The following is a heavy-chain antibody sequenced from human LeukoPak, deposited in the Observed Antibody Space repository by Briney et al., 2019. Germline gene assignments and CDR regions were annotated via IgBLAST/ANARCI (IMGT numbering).Heavy chain of an antibody. CDR3: AKDKNDSGDYSSMDV. D-gene: IGHD4-17*01. CDR1: GFTFSCYA. V-gene: IGHV3-30*02. J-gene: IGHJ6*03. Sequence: PGGSLRLSCAASGFTFSCYAMLWVRQAPGKGLEWVAFIQYDGRNKFCADYVKGGFTVSRDNSKNTLYLQMNSLRVEDTAIYYCAKDKNDSGDYSSMDVWGKGTTVTVSS. CDR2: IQYDGRNK.